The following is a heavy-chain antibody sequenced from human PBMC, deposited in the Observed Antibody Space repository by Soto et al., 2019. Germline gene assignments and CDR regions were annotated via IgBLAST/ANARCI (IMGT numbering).Heavy chain of an antibody. CDR3: ARYYTLLRGWFDL. D-gene: IGHD2-15*01. CDR1: GYTFTGYY. Sequence: ASVKVSCKASGYTFTGYYMHWVRQAPGQGLEWMGWINPNSGGTNYAQKFQGRVTMTRDTSISTAYMELSRLRSDDTAVYYCARYYTLLRGWFDLWGQGTLVTVSS. J-gene: IGHJ5*02. V-gene: IGHV1-2*02. CDR2: INPNSGGT.